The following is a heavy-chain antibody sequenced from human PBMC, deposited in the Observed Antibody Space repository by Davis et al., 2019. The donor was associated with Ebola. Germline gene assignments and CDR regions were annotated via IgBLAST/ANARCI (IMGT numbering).Heavy chain of an antibody. V-gene: IGHV4-59*01. CDR2: ISDSGST. D-gene: IGHD3-16*02. Sequence: SETLSLTCTVSGGSISSYYWSWIRQPPGKGLESIGYISDSGSTNYNPSLKSRVTISVDTSKNQFSLKLSSVTAADTAVYYCAREGYYDYVWGTYPDAWFDPWGQGTLVTVSS. CDR3: AREGYYDYVWGTYPDAWFDP. J-gene: IGHJ5*02. CDR1: GGSISSYY.